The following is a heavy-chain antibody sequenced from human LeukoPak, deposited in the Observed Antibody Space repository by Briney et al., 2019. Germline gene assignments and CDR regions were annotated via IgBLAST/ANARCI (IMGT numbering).Heavy chain of an antibody. J-gene: IGHJ5*02. D-gene: IGHD3-3*01. V-gene: IGHV1-46*01. CDR1: GYTFTSYY. CDR2: INPSGGST. CDR3: ARVGIDFWSGYSPNYWFDP. Sequence: ASVKVSCKASGYTFTSYYMHWVRQAPGQGLEWMGIINPSGGSTSYAQKFQGRVTMTRDMSTSTVYMELSSLRSEDTAVYYCARVGIDFWSGYSPNYWFDPWGQGTLVTVSS.